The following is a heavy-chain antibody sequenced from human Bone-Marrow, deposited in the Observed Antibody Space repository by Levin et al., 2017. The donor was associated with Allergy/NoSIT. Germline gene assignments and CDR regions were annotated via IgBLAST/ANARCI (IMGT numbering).Heavy chain of an antibody. CDR1: GGSFSGYY. J-gene: IGHJ4*02. CDR3: ARGDIAAAGTRPFDY. D-gene: IGHD6-13*01. Sequence: SETLSLTCAVYGGSFSGYYWSWIRQPPGKGLEWIGEINHSGSTNYNPSLKSRVTISVDTSKNQFSLKLSSVTAADTAVYYCARGDIAAAGTRPFDYWGQGTLVTVSS. CDR2: INHSGST. V-gene: IGHV4-34*01.